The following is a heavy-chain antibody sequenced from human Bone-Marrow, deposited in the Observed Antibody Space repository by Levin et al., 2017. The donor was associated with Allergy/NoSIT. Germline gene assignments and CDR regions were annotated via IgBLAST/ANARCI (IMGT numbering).Heavy chain of an antibody. Sequence: SETLSLTCNVSGGSVSSRTYYWSWVRQSPGKALEWIGYIFYTGNTNYNPSFKSRVTISLDTSKNHFSLKLTSMTAADTAMYYCAAIVVTSIGNHWYFDLWGRGAQVAVSS. D-gene: IGHD1-14*01. CDR3: AAIVVTSIGNHWYFDL. CDR1: GGSVSSRTYY. V-gene: IGHV4-61*03. J-gene: IGHJ2*01. CDR2: IFYTGNT.